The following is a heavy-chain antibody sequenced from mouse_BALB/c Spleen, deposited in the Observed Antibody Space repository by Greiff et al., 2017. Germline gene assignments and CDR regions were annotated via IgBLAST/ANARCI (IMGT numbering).Heavy chain of an antibody. D-gene: IGHD1-2*01. CDR2: ISSGGST. V-gene: IGHV5-6-5*01. Sequence: EVKLMESGGGLVKPGGSLKLSCAASGFTFSSYAMSWVRQTPEKRLEWVASISSGGSTYYPDSVKGRFTISRDNARNILYLQMSSRRSEDTAMYYCARGYGYDYAMDYWGQGTSVTVSS. CDR3: ARGYGYDYAMDY. J-gene: IGHJ4*01. CDR1: GFTFSSYA.